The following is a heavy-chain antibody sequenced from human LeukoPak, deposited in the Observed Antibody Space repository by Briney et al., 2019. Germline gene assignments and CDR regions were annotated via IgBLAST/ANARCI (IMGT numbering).Heavy chain of an antibody. D-gene: IGHD4-17*01. J-gene: IGHJ4*02. CDR2: ISYDGSNK. CDR3: AKDRLSYGDYVYDY. V-gene: IGHV3-30*18. CDR1: GFTFSVYG. Sequence: HPGGSLRLSCGASGFTFSVYGMHWVRQAPGKGLEWVAVISYDGSNKYYADSVKGRFTISRDNSKNTLYLQMNSLRAEDTAVCYCAKDRLSYGDYVYDYWGQGTLVTVSS.